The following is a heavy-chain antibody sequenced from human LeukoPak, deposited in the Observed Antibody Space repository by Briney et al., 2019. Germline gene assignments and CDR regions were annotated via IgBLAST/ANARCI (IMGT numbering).Heavy chain of an antibody. V-gene: IGHV3-30*04. CDR1: GFTFSSYA. CDR3: ARGSGGYSGYDFSAALDY. D-gene: IGHD5-12*01. Sequence: GGSLRLSCAASGFTFSSYAMHWVRQAPGKGLEWVAVISYDGSNKYYADSVKGRFTISRDNSKNTLYLQMNSLRAEDTAVYYCARGSGGYSGYDFSAALDYWGQGTLVTVSS. CDR2: ISYDGSNK. J-gene: IGHJ4*02.